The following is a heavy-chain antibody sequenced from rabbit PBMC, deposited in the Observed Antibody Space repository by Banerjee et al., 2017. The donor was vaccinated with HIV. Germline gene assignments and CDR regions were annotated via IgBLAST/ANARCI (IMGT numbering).Heavy chain of an antibody. D-gene: IGHD1-1*01. J-gene: IGHJ4*01. CDR1: GFDLSSNA. CDR2: IYNGDGST. Sequence: REGLVRRRFNDNGFDLSSNAMCWVRQAPGKGPEWIACIYNGDGSTYYASWVNGRFTISKTSSTTVTLQMTSLTAADTPSYFSASDYSANDYYSPGLWGPGTLVTVS. CDR3: ASDYSANDYYSPGL. V-gene: IGHV1S47*01.